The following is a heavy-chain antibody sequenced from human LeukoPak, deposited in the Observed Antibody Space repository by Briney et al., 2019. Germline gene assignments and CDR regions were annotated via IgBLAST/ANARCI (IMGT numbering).Heavy chain of an antibody. CDR2: ISYDGSNK. CDR1: GFTFSSYA. Sequence: GRSLRLSCAASGFTFSSYAMHWVRQAPGKGLEWVAVISYDGSNKYYADSVKGRFTISRDNSKNTLYLQMNSLRAEDTAVYYCARDRDDYGGPVDYFDYWGQGTLVTVSS. CDR3: ARDRDDYGGPVDYFDY. V-gene: IGHV3-30*04. D-gene: IGHD4-23*01. J-gene: IGHJ4*02.